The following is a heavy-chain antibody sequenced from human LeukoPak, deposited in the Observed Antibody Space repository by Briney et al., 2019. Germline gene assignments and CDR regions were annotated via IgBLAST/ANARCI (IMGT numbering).Heavy chain of an antibody. J-gene: IGHJ3*02. CDR3: ARDLPDDYYDSSGYYYLDAFDI. CDR1: GYTFTSYG. CDR2: ISAYNGNT. V-gene: IGHV1-18*01. Sequence: GASVKVSCKASGYTFTSYGISWVRQAPGQGLEWMGWISAYNGNTNYAQKLHGRVTMTTDTSTSTAYMELRSLRSDDTAVYYCARDLPDDYYDSSGYYYLDAFDIWGQGTMVTVSS. D-gene: IGHD3-22*01.